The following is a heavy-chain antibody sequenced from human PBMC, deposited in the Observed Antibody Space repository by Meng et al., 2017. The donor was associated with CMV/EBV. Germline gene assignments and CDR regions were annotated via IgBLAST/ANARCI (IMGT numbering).Heavy chain of an antibody. V-gene: IGHV4-61*01. CDR3: ARDPYPSYDFWSGPNPKYYYYGMDV. CDR1: GGSVSSGSYY. CDR2: IYYSGST. J-gene: IGHJ6*02. D-gene: IGHD3-3*01. Sequence: LRLSCTVSGGSVSSGSYYWSWIRQPPGKGLEWIGYIYYSGSTNYNPSLKSRVTISVDTSKNQFSLKLSSVTAADTAVYYCARDPYPSYDFWSGPNPKYYYYGMDVWGQGTTVTV.